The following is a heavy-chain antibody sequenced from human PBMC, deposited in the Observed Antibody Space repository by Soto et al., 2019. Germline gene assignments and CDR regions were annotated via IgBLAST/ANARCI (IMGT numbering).Heavy chain of an antibody. CDR3: ARDRDNFQRRFYP. V-gene: IGHV4-4*02. CDR2: IYHSGTT. J-gene: IGHJ5*02. D-gene: IGHD6-25*01. CDR1: GDSISSDNW. Sequence: ASETLSLTCSVSGDSISSDNWWTWVRQTPGMGLEWIGEIYHSGTTNYNPSLMSRATLSVDKSKNQFSLRLKSVTAADTATYYCARDRDNFQRRFYPWGQGTLVTVSS.